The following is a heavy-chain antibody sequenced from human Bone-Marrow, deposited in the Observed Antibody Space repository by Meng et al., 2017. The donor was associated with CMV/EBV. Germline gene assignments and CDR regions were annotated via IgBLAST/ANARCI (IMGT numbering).Heavy chain of an antibody. CDR3: ARLAAQDYYYYYGMDV. D-gene: IGHD6-6*01. J-gene: IGHJ6*02. CDR2: ISGSGGST. Sequence: GESLKISCAASGFTFSSYAMSWVRQAPGKGLEWVSAISGSGGSTYYADSVKGRFTISRDNSKNTLYLQMNSLRAEDTAVYYCARLAAQDYYYYYGMDVWGQGTTVTVSS. CDR1: GFTFSSYA. V-gene: IGHV3-23*01.